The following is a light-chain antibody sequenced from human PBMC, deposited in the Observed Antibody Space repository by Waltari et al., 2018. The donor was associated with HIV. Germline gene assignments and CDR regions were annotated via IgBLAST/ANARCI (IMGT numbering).Light chain of an antibody. CDR3: QQTYSHPLT. J-gene: IGKJ3*01. CDR2: DVF. Sequence: DIQMTQSPSSLSASVGDRVTITCRASQTVSTKLHWYQQRPGQAPKVLIYDVFNLQSGVPSRFSGSGSETEFTLTISSLQPDDFASYCCQQTYSHPLTFGPGTKVDVK. V-gene: IGKV1-39*01. CDR1: QTVSTK.